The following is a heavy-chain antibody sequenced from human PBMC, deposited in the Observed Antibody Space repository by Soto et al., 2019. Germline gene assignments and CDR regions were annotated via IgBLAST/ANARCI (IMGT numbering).Heavy chain of an antibody. CDR3: GRWSCYGDL. V-gene: IGHV3-23*01. Sequence: EVQVLLSGGGLVQPGGSLRLSCAASGFTFTDYSMAWVRQTPERGLECFAGMSIGYEKTFYADSVRGRFTVSRDSSKKTVDLQMDSLRVDDTAIYYCGRWSCYGDLWGQGTLVTVSS. D-gene: IGHD4-17*01. CDR1: GFTFTDYS. CDR2: MSIGYEKT. J-gene: IGHJ4*02.